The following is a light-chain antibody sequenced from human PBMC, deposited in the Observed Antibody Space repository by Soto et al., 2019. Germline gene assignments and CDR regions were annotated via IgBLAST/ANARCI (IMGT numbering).Light chain of an antibody. CDR1: QSVSSY. V-gene: IGKV3-11*01. Sequence: EIVLTQSPATLSLSPGERATLSCRASQSVSSYLAWYQQKPGQAPRLLIYDASNRATGIPARFSGSGSGTDFPLTISRLAPEDFAVYYCQQRSNWLLTFGGGTKVEIK. J-gene: IGKJ4*01. CDR3: QQRSNWLLT. CDR2: DAS.